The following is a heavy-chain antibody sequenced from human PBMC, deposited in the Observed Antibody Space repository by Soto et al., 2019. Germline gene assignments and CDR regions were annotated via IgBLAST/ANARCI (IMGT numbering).Heavy chain of an antibody. D-gene: IGHD2-21*02. V-gene: IGHV4-31*03. CDR1: GGSISSGGYY. J-gene: IGHJ4*02. CDR3: AIAPRVVVTAIYFDY. CDR2: IYYSGST. Sequence: QVQLQESGPGLVKPSQTLSLTCTVSGGSISSGGYYWSWIRQHPGNGLEWIGYIYYSGSTYYNPSLKSRVTISGDTSRNQCSLKLSSVTAADTAVYYCAIAPRVVVTAIYFDYWGQGTLVTVSS.